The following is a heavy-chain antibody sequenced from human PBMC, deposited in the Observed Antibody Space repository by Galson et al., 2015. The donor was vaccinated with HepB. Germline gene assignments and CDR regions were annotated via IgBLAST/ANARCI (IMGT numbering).Heavy chain of an antibody. D-gene: IGHD4-11*01. CDR2: IWSLGDK. CDR1: GFTFSNYD. CDR3: ARGNATTGGAFDV. Sequence: SLRLSCAASGFTFSNYDMPWVRQTAGKSLEWVSIIWSLGDKDYADSVRGRFSISRENAKSSLYLQMNSLRAGDTAVYFCARGNATTGGAFDVWGQGTMVAVSS. J-gene: IGHJ3*01. V-gene: IGHV3-13*01.